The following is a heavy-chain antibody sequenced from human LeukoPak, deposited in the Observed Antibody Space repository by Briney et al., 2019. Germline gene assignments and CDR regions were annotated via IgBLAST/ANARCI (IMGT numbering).Heavy chain of an antibody. CDR3: ARDHRGFYYGSGNYYYLDV. D-gene: IGHD3-10*01. Sequence: SVKVSCKASGGTYNNYAITWVRQAPGQGLEWVGGILPVFGTSNYAQRFQGKVTITADESTGTTYMELSSLRSEDTAVYYCARDHRGFYYGSGNYYYLDVWGKGTTVTVSS. V-gene: IGHV1-69*01. J-gene: IGHJ6*03. CDR2: ILPVFGTS. CDR1: GGTYNNYA.